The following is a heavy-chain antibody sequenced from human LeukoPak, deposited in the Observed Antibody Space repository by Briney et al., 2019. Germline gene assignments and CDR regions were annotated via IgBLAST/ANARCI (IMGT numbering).Heavy chain of an antibody. CDR2: INHSGST. CDR1: GGSFSDYY. Sequence: PSETLSLTCAVYGGSFSDYYWSWIRQPPGKGLEWIGEINHSGSTNYNPSLKSRVTISVDTSKNQFSLKLNSVTAADTAVYYCARVKAAAGVYYCYMDVWGKGTTVTVSS. D-gene: IGHD6-13*01. V-gene: IGHV4-34*01. J-gene: IGHJ6*03. CDR3: ARVKAAAGVYYCYMDV.